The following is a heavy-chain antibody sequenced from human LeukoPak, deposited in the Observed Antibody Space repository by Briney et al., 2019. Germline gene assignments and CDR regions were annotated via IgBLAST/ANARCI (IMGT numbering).Heavy chain of an antibody. CDR2: IYYSGST. Sequence: SETLSLTCTVSGGTISSGDYYWSWIRQPPGKGLEWIGYIYYSGSTYYNPSLKSRVTISVDTSKNQFSLKLSSVTAADTAVYYCARSRFYCTNGVCYRGWEIDYWGQGTLVTVSS. D-gene: IGHD2-8*01. V-gene: IGHV4-30-4*08. CDR3: ARSRFYCTNGVCYRGWEIDY. CDR1: GGTISSGDYY. J-gene: IGHJ4*02.